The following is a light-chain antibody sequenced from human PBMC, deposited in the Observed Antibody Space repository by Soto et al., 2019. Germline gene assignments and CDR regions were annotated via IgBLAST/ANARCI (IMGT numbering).Light chain of an antibody. V-gene: IGLV2-23*02. J-gene: IGLJ2*01. CDR3: CSYAGSSTFA. CDR1: SSDAVSNNL. CDR2: EVT. Sequence: QSVLTQPASVSGSPGQSITSSCTGTSSDAVSNNLVSWYQQHPGKAPKLIIYEVTKRPSGISNRFSGSTSGNTASLTISGLQAEDEADYYCCSYAGSSTFAFGGGTKLTVL.